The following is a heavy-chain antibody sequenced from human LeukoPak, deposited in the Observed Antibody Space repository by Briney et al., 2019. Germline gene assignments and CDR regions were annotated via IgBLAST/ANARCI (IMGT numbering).Heavy chain of an antibody. CDR3: STHPTSGF. Sequence: GGSLRLSCAASFSTFNKAWMNWVRQAPGKGLEWVGRIKSRTDGGTTDHAAAVKGRFTISRDDSENTAYLQMNSLKIEDTAVYYCSTHPTSGFWGQGTLVTVSS. CDR2: IKSRTDGGTT. CDR1: FSTFNKAW. D-gene: IGHD2-15*01. V-gene: IGHV3-15*07. J-gene: IGHJ4*02.